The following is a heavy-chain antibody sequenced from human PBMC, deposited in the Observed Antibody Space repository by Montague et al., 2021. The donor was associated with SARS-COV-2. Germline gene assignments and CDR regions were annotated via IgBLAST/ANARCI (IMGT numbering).Heavy chain of an antibody. CDR1: GASIGADNW. CDR2: IHHPRNN. Sequence: SETLSLTCAETGASIGADNWCSSVELTPELQPPRDVVIHHPRNNKNKPSLKSRVSMSVDKSWNQFSLRLTPVTAADTAIYYCARKGSGRSDLAYWGQGTLVTVSS. D-gene: IGHD1-26*01. J-gene: IGHJ4*02. CDR3: ARKGSGRSDLAY. V-gene: IGHV4-4*02.